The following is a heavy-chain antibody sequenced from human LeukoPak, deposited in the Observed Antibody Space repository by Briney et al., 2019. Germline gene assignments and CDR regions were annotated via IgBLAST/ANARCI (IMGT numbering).Heavy chain of an antibody. CDR3: ARGRYSHLENWFDT. Sequence: PGGSLRLSCAASGFTFSSYAMSWVRQARGKGLEWVSAISRSGGSTNYADSVKGRFTISRDNSKNTLYLQLNSLRAEDTAVYYCARGRYSHLENWFDTWGQGALVTVSS. CDR2: ISRSGGST. V-gene: IGHV3-23*01. D-gene: IGHD4-11*01. CDR1: GFTFSSYA. J-gene: IGHJ5*02.